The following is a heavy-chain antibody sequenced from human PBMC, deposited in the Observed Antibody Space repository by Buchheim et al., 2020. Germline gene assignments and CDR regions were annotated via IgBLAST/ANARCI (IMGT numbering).Heavy chain of an antibody. CDR3: ARDRGSYIREIDY. Sequence: VQLVESGGGLVKPGGSLRLSCAASGFSFNNHEMNWVRQAPGRGLEWVSYISSTGSARTYADSVRGRFTISRDNAKNSLFLHMSSLRAEDTAVYYCARDRGSYIREIDYWGQGTL. CDR1: GFSFNNHE. CDR2: ISSTGSAR. J-gene: IGHJ4*02. V-gene: IGHV3-48*03. D-gene: IGHD1-26*01.